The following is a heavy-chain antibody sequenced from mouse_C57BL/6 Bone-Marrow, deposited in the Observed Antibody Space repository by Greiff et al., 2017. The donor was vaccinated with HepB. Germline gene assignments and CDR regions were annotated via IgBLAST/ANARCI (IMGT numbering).Heavy chain of an antibody. CDR3: ARAGYYVGYAMDY. CDR2: IYPRSGNT. Sequence: VQLKESGAELARPGASVKLSCKASGYTFTSYGISWVKQRTGQGLEWIGEIYPRSGNTYYNEKFKGKATLTADKSSSTAYMELRSLTSEDSAVYFCARAGYYVGYAMDYWGQGTSVTVSS. CDR1: GYTFTSYG. J-gene: IGHJ4*01. V-gene: IGHV1-81*01. D-gene: IGHD2-3*01.